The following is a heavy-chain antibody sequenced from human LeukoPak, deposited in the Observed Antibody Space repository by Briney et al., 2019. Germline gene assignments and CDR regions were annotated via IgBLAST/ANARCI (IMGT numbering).Heavy chain of an antibody. Sequence: SGGSLRLSCAASGFTFSSYAMSWVRQAPGKGLEWVSGISDSGGSTYYADSVKGRFTISRDNSKNTLYLQMNSLRAEDTAVYYCAKDLKLTTAPSGWGQGTLVTVSS. D-gene: IGHD4-17*01. V-gene: IGHV3-23*01. J-gene: IGHJ4*02. CDR2: ISDSGGST. CDR3: AKDLKLTTAPSG. CDR1: GFTFSSYA.